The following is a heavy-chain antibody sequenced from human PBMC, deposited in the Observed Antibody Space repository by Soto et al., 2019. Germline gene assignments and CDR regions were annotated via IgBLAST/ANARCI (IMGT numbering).Heavy chain of an antibody. CDR2: IWNDGSKK. J-gene: IGHJ6*02. CDR3: AREGFVPYGMDV. V-gene: IGHV3-33*01. Sequence: QVQLVESGGGVVQPGRSLRLSCAASGFTFSTYGMHGVGQAPGKGLEGVAIIWNDGSKKYYADSLKGRFTISRDNSKNTLYLQMNSLRAEDTAVYSCAREGFVPYGMDVWGQGTKVTVSS. CDR1: GFTFSTYG.